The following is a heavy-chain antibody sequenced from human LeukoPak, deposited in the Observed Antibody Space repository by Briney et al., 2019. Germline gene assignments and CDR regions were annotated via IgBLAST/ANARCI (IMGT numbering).Heavy chain of an antibody. CDR1: GFTLRSYA. J-gene: IGHJ6*02. CDR2: ISYDGSNK. CDR3: ARDFFYGSGRKYYYYYGMDV. Sequence: GGSLRLSCAASGFTLRSYAMHWVRQAPGKGLEWVAVISYDGSNKYYADSVKGRFTISRDNSKNTLYLQMNSLRAEDTAVYYCARDFFYGSGRKYYYYYGMDVWGQGTTVTVSS. D-gene: IGHD3-10*01. V-gene: IGHV3-30*04.